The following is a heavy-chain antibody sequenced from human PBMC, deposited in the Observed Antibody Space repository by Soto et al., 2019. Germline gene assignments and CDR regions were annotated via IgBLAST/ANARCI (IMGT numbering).Heavy chain of an antibody. V-gene: IGHV1-3*01. CDR1: GYTFTSSA. CDR3: ARGRKYCSSTSCLYYYYGMDV. Sequence: ASVKVSCKASGYTFTSSAMHGVRQAPGQRLEWMGWINAGNGNTKYSQKFQGRVTITRDTSASTAYMELSSLRSEDTAVYYCARGRKYCSSTSCLYYYYGMDVWGQGTTVTVSS. J-gene: IGHJ6*02. D-gene: IGHD2-2*01. CDR2: INAGNGNT.